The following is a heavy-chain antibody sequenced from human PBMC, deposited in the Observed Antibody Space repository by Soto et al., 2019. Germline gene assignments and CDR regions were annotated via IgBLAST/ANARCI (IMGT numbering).Heavy chain of an antibody. J-gene: IGHJ4*02. Sequence: QLPLQEPGPGLVKPFQTLSLTCSVSGGSITSGGYYWSWTRQVPGKGLEWIGNIYYTGTTYYNAALKSRLTISVDTSKSQFSLNLSSVTAADTAVYFCARATTTVIPFDSWGQGTQVTVSS. D-gene: IGHD2-21*01. CDR1: GGSITSGGYY. CDR3: ARATTTVIPFDS. V-gene: IGHV4-31*03. CDR2: IYYTGTT.